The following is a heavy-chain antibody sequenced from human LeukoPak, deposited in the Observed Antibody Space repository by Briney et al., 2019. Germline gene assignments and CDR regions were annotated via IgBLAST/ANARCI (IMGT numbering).Heavy chain of an antibody. CDR1: GGSISSYY. CDR2: IYYSGST. CDR3: ARDQGGDDNLDI. Sequence: PSETLSLTCTVSGGSISSYYWSWIRQPPGKGLEWIGYIYYSGSTNYNPSLKSRVTISVDTSKNQFSLKLSSVTAADTAVYHCARDQGGDDNLDIWGQGTMVTVSS. D-gene: IGHD2-21*01. V-gene: IGHV4-59*01. J-gene: IGHJ3*02.